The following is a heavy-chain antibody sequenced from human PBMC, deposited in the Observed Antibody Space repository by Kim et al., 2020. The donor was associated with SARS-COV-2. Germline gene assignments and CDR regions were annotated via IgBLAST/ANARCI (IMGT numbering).Heavy chain of an antibody. J-gene: IGHJ4*02. CDR2: ISAYNGNT. CDR3: ARDGTSHDSSGYYYVVIPGDFDY. CDR1: GYTFTSYG. D-gene: IGHD3-22*01. V-gene: IGHV1-18*01. Sequence: ASVKVSCKASGYTFTSYGISWVRQAPGQGLEWMGWISAYNGNTNYAQKLQGRVTMTTDTSTSTAYMELRSLRSDDTAVYYCARDGTSHDSSGYYYVVIPGDFDYWGQGTLVTVSS.